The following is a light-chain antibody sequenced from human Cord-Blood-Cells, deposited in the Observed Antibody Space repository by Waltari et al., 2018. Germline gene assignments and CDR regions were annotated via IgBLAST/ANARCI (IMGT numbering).Light chain of an antibody. V-gene: IGKV4-1*01. CDR1: QSVLYSSNNKNY. J-gene: IGKJ1*01. Sequence: DIVMTQSPASLAVSLGERATINCKSSQSVLYSSNNKNYLDWYQQKPGQPPKLLIYWASTRESGVPDRFSGSGSGTDFTLTISSLQAEDVAVYYCQQYYSTPWTFGQGTKVEIK. CDR2: WAS. CDR3: QQYYSTPWT.